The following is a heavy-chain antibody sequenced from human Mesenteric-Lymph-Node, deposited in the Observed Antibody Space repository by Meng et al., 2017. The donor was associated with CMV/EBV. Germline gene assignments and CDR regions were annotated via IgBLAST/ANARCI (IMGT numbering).Heavy chain of an antibody. CDR1: GGSFSGYY. Sequence: SETLSLTCAVYGGSFSGYYWSWIRQPPGKGLEWIGEINHSGSTNYNPSLKSRVTISVDTSKNQFSLKLSSVTAADTAVYYCARGNFWSGDDNWFDPWGQGTLVTVSS. CDR3: ARGNFWSGDDNWFDP. J-gene: IGHJ5*02. CDR2: INHSGST. D-gene: IGHD3-3*01. V-gene: IGHV4-34*01.